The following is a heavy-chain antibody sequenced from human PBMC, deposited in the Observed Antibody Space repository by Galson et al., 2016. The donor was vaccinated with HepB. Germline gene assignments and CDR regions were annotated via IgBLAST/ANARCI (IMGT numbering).Heavy chain of an antibody. CDR3: VRGGGRATLPGDY. J-gene: IGHJ4*02. Sequence: SLRLSCAASGFLFSTYGMHWVRQPPGKGLEWVAVIWYDGSKKYYVDSVKGRFTISRDNSENSLHLQMNSLRVDDTAVYYCVRGGGRATLPGDYWGQGALVTVSS. V-gene: IGHV3-33*01. CDR1: GFLFSTYG. D-gene: IGHD1-26*01. CDR2: IWYDGSKK.